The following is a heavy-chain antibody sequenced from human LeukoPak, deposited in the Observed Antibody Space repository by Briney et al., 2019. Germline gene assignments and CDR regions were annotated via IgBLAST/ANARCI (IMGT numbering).Heavy chain of an antibody. CDR1: GGSISSGSYY. V-gene: IGHV4-61*02. CDR3: AREIPGAGHFDY. D-gene: IGHD6-13*01. CDR2: IYTSGST. Sequence: PSETLSLTCTVSGGSISSGSYYWSWIRQPAGKGLEWIGRIYTSGSTNYNPSLKSRVTISVDTSKNQFSLKLSSVTAADTAVYFCAREIPGAGHFDYWGQGALVTVSS. J-gene: IGHJ4*02.